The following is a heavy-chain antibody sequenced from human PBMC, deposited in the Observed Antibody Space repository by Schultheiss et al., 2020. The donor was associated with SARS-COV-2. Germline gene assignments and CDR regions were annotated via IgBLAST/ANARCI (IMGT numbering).Heavy chain of an antibody. CDR2: ISSNGGST. Sequence: GGSLRLSCSASGFTFSTYAMHWVRQAPGKGLEYVSGISSNGGSTYYADSVKGKFTISRDNSKNTLYLQMNSLRVEDTAVYYCARVGRGVNNGFDFWGQGTLVTVSS. CDR1: GFTFSTYA. D-gene: IGHD3-10*01. J-gene: IGHJ4*02. V-gene: IGHV3-64*04. CDR3: ARVGRGVNNGFDF.